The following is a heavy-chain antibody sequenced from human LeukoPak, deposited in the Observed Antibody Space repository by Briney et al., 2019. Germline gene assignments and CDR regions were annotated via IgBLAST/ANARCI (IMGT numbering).Heavy chain of an antibody. V-gene: IGHV3-9*01. CDR3: AKDGDSSGYYWFSNYFDY. D-gene: IGHD3-22*01. CDR2: ISWNSGSI. Sequence: GRSLRLSCAASGFTFDDYAMHWVRHAPGKGLEWASGISWNSGSIGYADSVKGRFTISRDNAKNSLYLQMNSLRAEDTALYYCAKDGDSSGYYWFSNYFDYWGQGTLVTVSS. J-gene: IGHJ4*02. CDR1: GFTFDDYA.